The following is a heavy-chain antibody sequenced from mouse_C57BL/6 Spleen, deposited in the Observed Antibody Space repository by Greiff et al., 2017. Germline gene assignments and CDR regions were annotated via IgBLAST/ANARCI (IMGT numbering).Heavy chain of an antibody. CDR3: GRSGKAQWYYFDY. D-gene: IGHD3-2*02. Sequence: QVQLQQSGAELVRPGTSVKVSCKASGYAFTNYLLEWVKQRPGQGLEWIGVINPGSGGPTYNEKFKGKATLTADKSSSTAYMQRSSLTSEDSAVYFCGRSGKAQWYYFDYWGQGTTLTVSS. CDR1: GYAFTNYL. V-gene: IGHV1-54*01. J-gene: IGHJ2*01. CDR2: INPGSGGP.